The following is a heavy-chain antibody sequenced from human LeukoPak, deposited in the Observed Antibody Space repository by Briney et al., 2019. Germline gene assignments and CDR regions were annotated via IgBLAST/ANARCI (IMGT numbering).Heavy chain of an antibody. J-gene: IGHJ4*02. CDR2: SSAYNGNT. Sequence: GASVKVSCKASGYTFTSYGISWVRQAPGQGLEWMGWSSAYNGNTNYAQKLQGRVTMTTDTSTSTAYMELRSLRSDDTAVYYCARDRAPEESSGWQKPHDYWGQGTLVTVSS. D-gene: IGHD6-19*01. V-gene: IGHV1-18*01. CDR1: GYTFTSYG. CDR3: ARDRAPEESSGWQKPHDY.